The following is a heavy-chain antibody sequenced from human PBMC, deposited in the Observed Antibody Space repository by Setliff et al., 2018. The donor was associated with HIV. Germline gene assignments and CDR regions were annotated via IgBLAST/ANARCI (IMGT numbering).Heavy chain of an antibody. CDR3: ARAFGYHDFWSGYSGDEFDI. Sequence: GSLRLSCAASGFTFSSYGMHWVRQAPGKGLEWVAVISIDGSDRYYSDSVKGRFTISRDSSKKTLYLQMNRLTSEDTAVYYCARAFGYHDFWSGYSGDEFDIWGQGTLVTVSS. J-gene: IGHJ3*02. V-gene: IGHV3-30*03. CDR2: ISIDGSDR. CDR1: GFTFSSYG. D-gene: IGHD3-3*01.